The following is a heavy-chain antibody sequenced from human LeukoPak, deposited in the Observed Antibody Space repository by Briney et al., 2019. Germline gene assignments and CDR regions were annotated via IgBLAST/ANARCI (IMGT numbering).Heavy chain of an antibody. J-gene: IGHJ4*02. CDR3: ARDNDSRDPPHFDY. Sequence: ASVKVSCKVSGYTLTELSMHWVRQAPGKGLEWMGGFDPEDGETIYAQKFQGRVTMTEDTSTDTAYMELSSLRSEDTAVYYCARDNDSRDPPHFDYWGQGTLVTLSS. V-gene: IGHV1-24*01. D-gene: IGHD3-16*01. CDR1: GYTLTELS. CDR2: FDPEDGET.